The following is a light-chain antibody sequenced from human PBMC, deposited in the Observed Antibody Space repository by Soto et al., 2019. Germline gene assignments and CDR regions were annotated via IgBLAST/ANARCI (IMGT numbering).Light chain of an antibody. V-gene: IGKV3-20*01. CDR1: QSVSSNY. CDR3: YQYGSSPKWT. J-gene: IGKJ1*01. CDR2: GAS. Sequence: EIVLTQSPGTLSLSPGERATLSCRASQSVSSNYLAWYQQKPGQAPRLLIFGASDRATGIPDRFSGNGSGTTFTLTITRREADDSAVYYCYQYGSSPKWTFGQGTKVEIK.